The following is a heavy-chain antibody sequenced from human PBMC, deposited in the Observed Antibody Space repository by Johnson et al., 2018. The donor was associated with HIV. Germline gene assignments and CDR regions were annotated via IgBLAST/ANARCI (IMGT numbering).Heavy chain of an antibody. CDR2: LGGSGGTT. D-gene: IGHD6-19*01. CDR1: GFTFSSYA. J-gene: IGHJ3*02. CDR3: AKDRSVAGLYDAFDI. V-gene: IGHV3-23*04. Sequence: VLLVESGGGLLQPGGSLILSCAASGFTFSSYAMSWVRQAPGKGLEWVSTLGGSGGTTYYADSVKGRFTVSRDNSKNILYLQMNSLRAEDTALYYCAKDRSVAGLYDAFDIWGQGTMVTVSS.